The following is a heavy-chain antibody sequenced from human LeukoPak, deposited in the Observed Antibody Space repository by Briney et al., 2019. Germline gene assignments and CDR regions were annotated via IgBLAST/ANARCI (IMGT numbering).Heavy chain of an antibody. CDR3: ARETAVAGTDYYGMDV. J-gene: IGHJ6*02. Sequence: ASVKVSCKASGYTFASYDINWVRQATGQGLEWMGWMNPNSGNTGYAQKFQGRVTMTRNTSISTAYMELSSLRSEGTAVYYCARETAVAGTDYYGMDVWGQGTTVTVSS. V-gene: IGHV1-8*01. CDR2: MNPNSGNT. D-gene: IGHD6-19*01. CDR1: GYTFASYD.